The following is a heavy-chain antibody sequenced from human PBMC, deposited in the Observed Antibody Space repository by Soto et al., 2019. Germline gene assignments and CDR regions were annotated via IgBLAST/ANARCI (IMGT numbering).Heavy chain of an antibody. CDR1: GGSISSGGYY. D-gene: IGHD2-2*03. V-gene: IGHV4-31*03. CDR3: ARDLVSGGYCSSTSRCSPYNWFDP. CDR2: IYYSGST. J-gene: IGHJ5*02. Sequence: NPSETLSLTCTVSGGSISSGGYYWSWIRQHPGKGLEWIGYIYYSGSTYYNPSLKSRVTISVDTSTNQFSLKLSPVAAADTAVYYCARDLVSGGYCSSTSRCSPYNWFDPLGQGTLSTVS.